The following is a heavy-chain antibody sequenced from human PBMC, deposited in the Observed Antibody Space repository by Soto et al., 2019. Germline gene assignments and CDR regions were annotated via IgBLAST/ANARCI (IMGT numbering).Heavy chain of an antibody. J-gene: IGHJ4*02. CDR2: IYHSGST. CDR3: TRAGYSSTWYPLGYFDC. D-gene: IGHD6-13*01. Sequence: SETLSLTCAVSGGSISSGGYSWSWIRQPPGKGLEWIGYIYHSGSTYYNPSLKSRVTISVDRSKNQFSLKLTSVTAADTGVYYCTRAGYSSTWYPLGYFDCWGPGTLVTVSS. CDR1: GGSISSGGYS. V-gene: IGHV4-30-2*01.